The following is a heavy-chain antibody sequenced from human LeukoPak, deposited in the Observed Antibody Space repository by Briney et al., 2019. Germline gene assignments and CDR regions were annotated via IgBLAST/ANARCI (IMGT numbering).Heavy chain of an antibody. CDR2: ISYDGSDK. Sequence: GGSLRLSCAASGFTFSSYEMNWVRQAPGKGLEWVALISYDGSDKDYAKSVKGRFTISRDNSKNTLYLQMNSLRAEDTAVYYCARVHVFEGVLMVYAYFDYWGQGTLVTVSS. CDR3: ARVHVFEGVLMVYAYFDY. J-gene: IGHJ4*02. D-gene: IGHD2-8*01. V-gene: IGHV3-30*04. CDR1: GFTFSSYE.